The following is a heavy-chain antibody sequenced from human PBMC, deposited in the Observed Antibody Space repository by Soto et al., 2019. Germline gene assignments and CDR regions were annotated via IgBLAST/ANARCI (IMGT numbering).Heavy chain of an antibody. D-gene: IGHD4-17*01. CDR3: ARADYGVLSYYYYYMDV. J-gene: IGHJ6*03. Sequence: GGSLRLSCAASGFTFSSYSMNWVRQAPGKGLEWVSYISSSSSTIYYADSVKGRFTISRDNAKNSLYLQMNSLRAEDTAVYYCARADYGVLSYYYYYMDVWGKGTTVTVSS. V-gene: IGHV3-48*01. CDR2: ISSSSSTI. CDR1: GFTFSSYS.